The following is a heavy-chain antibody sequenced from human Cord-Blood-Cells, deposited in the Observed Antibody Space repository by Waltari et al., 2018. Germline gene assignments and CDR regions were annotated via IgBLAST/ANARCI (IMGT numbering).Heavy chain of an antibody. J-gene: IGHJ6*02. Sequence: QVQLVQSGAEVKKPGSSVKVSCKASGGTFSSYAISWVRQAPGQGLEWMGGIIPIFCTVNYAHKYQGRVTITADESTSTAYMELSSLRSEDTAVYYCARDRGTTGTTYYYYYGMDVWGQGTTVTVSS. V-gene: IGHV1-69*01. CDR3: ARDRGTTGTTYYYYYGMDV. CDR1: GGTFSSYA. CDR2: IIPIFCTV. D-gene: IGHD1-1*01.